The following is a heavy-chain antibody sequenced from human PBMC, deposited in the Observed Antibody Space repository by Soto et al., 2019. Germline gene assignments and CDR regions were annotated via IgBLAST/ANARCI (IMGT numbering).Heavy chain of an antibody. CDR2: ISSSGSTI. CDR1: GFTVSDYY. J-gene: IGHJ4*02. CDR3: ARTTYYDFWSGFIY. D-gene: IGHD3-3*01. V-gene: IGHV3-11*01. Sequence: GVPLRLSCAASGFTVSDYYMSWILQAPGKGLEWVSYISSSGSTIYYADSVKGRFTISRDNAKNSLYLQMNSLRAEDTAVYYCARTTYYDFWSGFIYWGKGTLVTVSS.